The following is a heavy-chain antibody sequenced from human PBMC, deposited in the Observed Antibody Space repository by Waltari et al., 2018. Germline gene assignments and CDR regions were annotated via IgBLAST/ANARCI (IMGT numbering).Heavy chain of an antibody. CDR1: GFTFSTYT. Sequence: EVQLLESGGGLVQPGGSLRLSCAASGFTFSTYTMCWVRQAPGKGLEGVSSISDSGDSSRYADSVKCRFTISRDNSKNTVFLQMNGLRDEETAVYYCANARYVSGWFVFGHWGLGTQVTVSS. CDR2: ISDSGDSS. J-gene: IGHJ4*02. D-gene: IGHD6-19*01. V-gene: IGHV3-23*01. CDR3: ANARYVSGWFVFGH.